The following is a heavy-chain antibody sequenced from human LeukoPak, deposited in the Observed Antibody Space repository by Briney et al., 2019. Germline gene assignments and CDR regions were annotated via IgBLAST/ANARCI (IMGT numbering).Heavy chain of an antibody. Sequence: GGSLRLSCAASGFTFSTYAISWVRQAPGKEREWWSAIGSSGDRSYYADSVKGRFTISRDNSKDTLYLQMNSLRAEDTAVYFCAREQSGSGGWYTVDYWGQGTLVTVSS. CDR2: IGSSGDRS. CDR1: GFTFSTYA. J-gene: IGHJ4*02. D-gene: IGHD6-19*01. V-gene: IGHV3-23*01. CDR3: AREQSGSGGWYTVDY.